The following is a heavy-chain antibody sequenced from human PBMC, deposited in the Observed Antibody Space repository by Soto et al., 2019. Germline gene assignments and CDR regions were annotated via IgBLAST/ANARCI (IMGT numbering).Heavy chain of an antibody. J-gene: IGHJ4*02. D-gene: IGHD2-8*02. CDR2: ISSSGSST. V-gene: IGHV3-11*01. Sequence: QVQLVESGGGLVKPGGSLRLSCAASGFTFGDYYMSWIRQAPGKGLEWVSYISSSGSSTYYVDSVRGRFTISRDNAKNSLCLQMGSVGAEDTAVYYCARAAAASTAACYWGQGTLVTFSS. CDR1: GFTFGDYY. CDR3: ARAAAASTAACY.